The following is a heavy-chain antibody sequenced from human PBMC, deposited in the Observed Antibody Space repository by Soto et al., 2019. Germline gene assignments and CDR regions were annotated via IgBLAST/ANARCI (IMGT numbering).Heavy chain of an antibody. CDR3: AAVFGYYYGSGSYYRETDY. J-gene: IGHJ4*02. Sequence: AAVKVSCKASGFTFTSAAMQWVRQAREQRLEWIGWIVVGSGNTNYAQKFQERVTITRDMSTSTAYMELSSLRSEDTAVYYCAAVFGYYYGSGSYYRETDYWGQGTLVTVSS. D-gene: IGHD3-10*01. CDR1: GFTFTSAA. V-gene: IGHV1-58*02. CDR2: IVVGSGNT.